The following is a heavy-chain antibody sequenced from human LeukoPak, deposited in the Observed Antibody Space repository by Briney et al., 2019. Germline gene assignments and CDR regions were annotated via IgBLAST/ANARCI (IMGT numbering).Heavy chain of an antibody. Sequence: GSVRVSCKASGYTFTVYYMHWVRQAPGQGLEWMGWINPNSGGTNYAQTFQGRVTMTRDTSISTAYMELSRLRSDDTAVYYCARLPYDSSGYSDYWGQGTLVTVSS. D-gene: IGHD3-22*01. V-gene: IGHV1-2*02. CDR1: GYTFTVYY. CDR2: INPNSGGT. CDR3: ARLPYDSSGYSDY. J-gene: IGHJ4*02.